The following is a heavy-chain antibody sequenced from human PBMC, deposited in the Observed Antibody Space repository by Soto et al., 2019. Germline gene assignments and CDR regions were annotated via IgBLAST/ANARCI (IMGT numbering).Heavy chain of an antibody. CDR3: ARHKSGSDWLDP. J-gene: IGHJ5*02. CDR1: GGSISDISYC. D-gene: IGHD2-15*01. V-gene: IGHV4-39*01. Sequence: PSEDLSLTCSVSGGSISDISYCWGWIRQPPGKGLQWIGCMFYSGATYYNPSPKNRVTVSVDTSNNEFALKLVSETAPDTAVYYCARHKSGSDWLDPWGQGTLVTVSS. CDR2: MFYSGAT.